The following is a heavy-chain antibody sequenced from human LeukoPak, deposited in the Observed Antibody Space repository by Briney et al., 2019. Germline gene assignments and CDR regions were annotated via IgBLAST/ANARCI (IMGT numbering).Heavy chain of an antibody. J-gene: IGHJ4*02. CDR2: IDPSDSYT. V-gene: IGHV5-10-1*01. D-gene: IGHD4-17*01. CDR3: ARRPNDLYDYGDYLLTD. CDR1: GYSFTSYW. Sequence: GESLQISCKGSGYSFTSYWISWVRQMPGKGLEWVGRIDPSDSYTNYSPSFQGHVTISADKSISTAYLQWSSLKASDTAMYYCARRPNDLYDYGDYLLTDWGQGTLVTVSS.